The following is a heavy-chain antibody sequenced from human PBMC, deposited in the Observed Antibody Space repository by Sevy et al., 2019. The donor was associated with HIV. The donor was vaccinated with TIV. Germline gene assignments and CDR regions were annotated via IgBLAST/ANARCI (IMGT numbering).Heavy chain of an antibody. CDR3: AKDGVRDGYNFADLGY. CDR2: IRYDGSNK. J-gene: IGHJ4*02. CDR1: GFTFSSYG. D-gene: IGHD5-12*01. Sequence: GGSLRLSCAASGFTFSSYGMYWVRQAPGKGLEWVAFIRYDGSNKYYADSVKGRFTISRDNSKNTLYLQMNSLRAEDTAVYYCAKDGVRDGYNFADLGYWGQGTLVTVSS. V-gene: IGHV3-30*02.